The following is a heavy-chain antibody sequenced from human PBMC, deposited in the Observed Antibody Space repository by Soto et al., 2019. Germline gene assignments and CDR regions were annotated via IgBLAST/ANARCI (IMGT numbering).Heavy chain of an antibody. CDR3: ARRGSGSYYDY. V-gene: IGHV3-23*01. J-gene: IGHJ4*02. CDR2: IRGSGGST. Sequence: EVQLLESGGGLVQPGGSLRLSCAASGFTFSSYAMRWVRQAPGKGLEWVSDIRGSGGSTYYADSVKGRFTISRDNSKNTLYLQMNSLRAEDTAVYYCARRGSGSYYDYWGQGTLVTVSS. D-gene: IGHD1-26*01. CDR1: GFTFSSYA.